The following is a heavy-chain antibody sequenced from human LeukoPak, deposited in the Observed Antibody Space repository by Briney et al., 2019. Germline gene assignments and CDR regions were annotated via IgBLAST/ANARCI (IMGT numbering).Heavy chain of an antibody. J-gene: IGHJ4*02. CDR3: ARVSHSGYNPLDY. D-gene: IGHD5-12*01. CDR1: GYTFTSYF. CDR2: INPSGGST. V-gene: IGHV1-46*01. Sequence: ASVKVSCKASGYTFTSYFMHWVRQAPGQGFEWMGIINPSGGSTNYAQKFQGRVTMTRDTSTSTVYMELSSLRSEDTAVYYCARVSHSGYNPLDYWGQGTLVTVSS.